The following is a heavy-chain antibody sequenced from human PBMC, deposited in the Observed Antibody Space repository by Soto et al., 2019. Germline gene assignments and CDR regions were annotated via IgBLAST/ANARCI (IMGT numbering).Heavy chain of an antibody. D-gene: IGHD3-22*01. CDR2: IYYSGST. CDR1: GGSISSSSYY. Sequence: SETLSLTCTVSGGSISSSSYYWGWIRQPPGKGLEWIGSIYYSGSTYYNPSLESRVTVSVDTSKNQFSLKVSGVSAADTAVYYCSTRAYDTNGYYRFDPWGQGTLVTVSS. J-gene: IGHJ5*01. V-gene: IGHV4-39*01. CDR3: STRAYDTNGYYRFDP.